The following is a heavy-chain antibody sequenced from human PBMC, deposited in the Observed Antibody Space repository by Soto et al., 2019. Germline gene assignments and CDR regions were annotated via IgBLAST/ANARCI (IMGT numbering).Heavy chain of an antibody. V-gene: IGHV2-5*02. J-gene: IGHJ4*02. CDR2: TYWDGND. CDR1: GTSLSTLVVG. Sequence: QITLKESGPTLVKPTQTLTLTCTFSGTSLSTLVVGVHWIRQPPGKALEWLALTYWDGNDRYSPSLRSRLSIAKDTSNNKVVLTMTTMDPVDTATYYCATTSGGLTDYWGQGTLVTVSP. CDR3: ATTSGGLTDY. D-gene: IGHD6-19*01.